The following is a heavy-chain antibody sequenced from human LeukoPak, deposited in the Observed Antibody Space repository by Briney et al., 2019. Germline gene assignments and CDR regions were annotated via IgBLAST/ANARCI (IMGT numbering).Heavy chain of an antibody. CDR2: ISDSDDSTYYSDENT. V-gene: IGHV3-23*01. Sequence: GGSLRLSCAASGFTFSSYAMRWVRPAPGKGLEWVSGISDSDDSTYYSDENTYYADSVQGRFTISRDNSKNSLYLQMNSLRAEDTAVYYCAREGASRDIVVVGPLGRGAGIGYWGQGTLVTVSS. CDR1: GFTFSSYA. CDR3: AREGASRDIVVVGPLGRGAGIGY. D-gene: IGHD2-15*01. J-gene: IGHJ4*02.